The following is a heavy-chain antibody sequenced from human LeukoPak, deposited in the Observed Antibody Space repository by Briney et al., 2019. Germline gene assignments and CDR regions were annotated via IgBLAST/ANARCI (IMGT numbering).Heavy chain of an antibody. CDR2: TSSDGGKK. Sequence: RRSLRLSCAASGFAFSTYGMHWVRQAPGKGLEWVAVTSSDGGKKDYADTVKGRFTISRDNSKNTLFLQMNSLRAEDTAVYYCAKKSPGTYYAPPDYWGQGTLVPASS. CDR1: GFAFSTYG. J-gene: IGHJ4*02. V-gene: IGHV3-30*18. D-gene: IGHD3-10*01. CDR3: AKKSPGTYYAPPDY.